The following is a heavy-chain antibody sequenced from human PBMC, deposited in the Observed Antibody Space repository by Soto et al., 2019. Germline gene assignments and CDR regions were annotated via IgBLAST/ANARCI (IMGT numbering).Heavy chain of an antibody. CDR3: AGRAYGDYGAFDY. V-gene: IGHV4-39*01. J-gene: IGHJ4*02. CDR2: IYYSGST. Sequence: PSETLSLTCTVSGGSISSSSYYWGWIRQPPGKGLEWIGSIYYSGSTYYNPSLKSRVTISVDTSKNQFSLKLSSVTAADTAVYYCAGRAYGDYGAFDYWGQGTLVTVSS. CDR1: GGSISSSSYY. D-gene: IGHD4-17*01.